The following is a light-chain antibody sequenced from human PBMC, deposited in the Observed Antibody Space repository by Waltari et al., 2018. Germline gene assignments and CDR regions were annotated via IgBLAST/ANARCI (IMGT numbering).Light chain of an antibody. CDR2: RAS. J-gene: IGKJ1*01. CDR1: QSVGSSS. CDR3: QQHGTLPAT. Sequence: ELVLTQSPATASLSPGERVTLSCRASQSVGSSSLAWYQQKPGQAPRLVIYRASRRATGIPDRFSGSGSGTDFSLTISRLEPEDFAVYYCQQHGTLPATFGQGTKVEIK. V-gene: IGKV3-20*01.